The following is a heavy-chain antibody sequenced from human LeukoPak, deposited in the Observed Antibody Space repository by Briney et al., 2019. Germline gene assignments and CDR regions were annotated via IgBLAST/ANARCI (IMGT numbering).Heavy chain of an antibody. Sequence: ASVKVSCKASGYTFTSYDINWVRQATGQGLEWMGWMNPNSGNTGYARKFQGRVTMTRNTSISTAYMELSSLRSEDTAVYYCARAPLRSILTGEGPLYGMDVWGQGTTVTVSS. V-gene: IGHV1-8*01. J-gene: IGHJ6*02. CDR3: ARAPLRSILTGEGPLYGMDV. D-gene: IGHD3-9*01. CDR2: MNPNSGNT. CDR1: GYTFTSYD.